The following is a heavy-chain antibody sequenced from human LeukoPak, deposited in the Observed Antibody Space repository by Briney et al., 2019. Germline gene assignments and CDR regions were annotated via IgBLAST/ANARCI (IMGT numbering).Heavy chain of an antibody. CDR1: GFSLSTSGVC. CDR3: VRSYYYDSSGYFFDY. D-gene: IGHD3-22*01. V-gene: IGHV2-70*11. Sequence: SGPALVNPTQTLTLTCTFSGFSLSTSGVCVSWIRQPPGKALEWLARVDWDDDKCYSTSLKTRLTISKDTSKSQVVLTMTNMDPVDTATYYCVRSYYYDSSGYFFDYWGQGTLVTVSS. CDR2: VDWDDDK. J-gene: IGHJ4*02.